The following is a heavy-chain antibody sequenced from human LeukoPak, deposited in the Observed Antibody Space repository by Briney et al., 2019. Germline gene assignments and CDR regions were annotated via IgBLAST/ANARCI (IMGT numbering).Heavy chain of an antibody. J-gene: IGHJ4*02. CDR3: ARNNVGSSGWTGLGF. CDR1: GDTFTSQY. Sequence: ASVKVSCRTFGDTFTSQYIQWVRQAPGQGLEWMGLIKPHDGSTFYAQSLQGRVTLTRDTSTSTVYTDLSSLRSEDTAIYFCARNNVGSSGWTGLGFWGQGTLVTVSS. V-gene: IGHV1-46*04. CDR2: IKPHDGST. D-gene: IGHD6-19*01.